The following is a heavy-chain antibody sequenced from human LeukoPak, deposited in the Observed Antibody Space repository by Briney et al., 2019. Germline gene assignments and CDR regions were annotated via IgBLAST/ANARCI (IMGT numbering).Heavy chain of an antibody. V-gene: IGHV4-30-2*01. CDR2: IYHSGST. Sequence: SETLSLTCTVSGGSISSGGHYWSWIRQPPGKGLEWIGYIYHSGSTYYNPSLKSRVTISVDRSKNQFSLKLSSVTAADTAVYYCARESRDNDLPIDYWGQGTLVTVSS. J-gene: IGHJ4*02. CDR1: GGSISSGGHY. D-gene: IGHD5-24*01. CDR3: ARESRDNDLPIDY.